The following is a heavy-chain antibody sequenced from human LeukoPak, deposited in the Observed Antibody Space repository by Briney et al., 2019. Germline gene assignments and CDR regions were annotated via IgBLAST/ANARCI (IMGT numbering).Heavy chain of an antibody. J-gene: IGHJ3*02. CDR1: GGSMISSSHY. V-gene: IGHV4-39*07. D-gene: IGHD2-8*01. Sequence: SETLSLTCTVSGGSMISSSHYWGWIRQPPGKGLEWIGSIYYSGSIYHNPSLKSRVTISIDTSKSQFSLRLSSVTAADTAVYYCARIVLESPFDIWGQGTMVTVSS. CDR2: IYYSGSI. CDR3: ARIVLESPFDI.